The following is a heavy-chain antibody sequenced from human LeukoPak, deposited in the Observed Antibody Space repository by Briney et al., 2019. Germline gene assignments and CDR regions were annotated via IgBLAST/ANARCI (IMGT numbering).Heavy chain of an antibody. J-gene: IGHJ4*02. V-gene: IGHV4-34*01. CDR1: GGSFSGYY. D-gene: IGHD1-26*01. Sequence: SETLSLTCAVYGGSFSGYYWSWIRQPPGKGLEWIGEINHSGSTNYNPSLKSRVTISVDTSKNQFSLKLSSVTAADTAVYYCARRRYSGSSQHFDYWGQGTLVTVSS. CDR2: INHSGST. CDR3: ARRRYSGSSQHFDY.